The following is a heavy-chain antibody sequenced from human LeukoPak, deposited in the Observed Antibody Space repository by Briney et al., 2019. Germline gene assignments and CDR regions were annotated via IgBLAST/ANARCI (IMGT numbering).Heavy chain of an antibody. CDR3: AKGRNEDGDAALNY. CDR1: GLTFSSYA. D-gene: IGHD4-17*01. V-gene: IGHV3-23*01. Sequence: GGSLRFSCAASGLTFSSYAMSWVRQAPGKGRKWVSSIGGSCGNTFYADSVKGRSTISRDNSKNTLYLQMNSLRAEDTAAYHCAKGRNEDGDAALNYWGQGTLVTVSS. CDR2: IGGSCGNT. J-gene: IGHJ4*02.